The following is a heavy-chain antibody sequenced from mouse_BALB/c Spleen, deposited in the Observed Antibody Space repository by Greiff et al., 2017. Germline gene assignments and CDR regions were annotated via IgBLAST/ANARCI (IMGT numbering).Heavy chain of an antibody. D-gene: IGHD3-3*01. CDR1: GFTFSSYA. Sequence: EVHLVESGGGLVKPGGSLKLSCAASGFTFSSYAMSWVRQTPEKRLEWVASISSGGSTYYPDSVKGRFTISRDNARNILYLQMSSLRSEDTAMYYCARGHGLGYAMDYWGQGTSVTVSS. V-gene: IGHV5-6-5*01. CDR2: ISSGGST. J-gene: IGHJ4*01. CDR3: ARGHGLGYAMDY.